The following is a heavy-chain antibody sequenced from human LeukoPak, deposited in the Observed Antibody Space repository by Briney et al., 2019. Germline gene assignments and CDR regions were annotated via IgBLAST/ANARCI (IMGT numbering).Heavy chain of an antibody. Sequence: GGSLRLSCAASGFTFSDYYMSWIRQAPGKELEWVSYISGSGNTITYAESVKGRFTISRDNAKNSLYLQMNSLRVEDTAVYYCARGYYSGYFGHWGQGTLVTVSS. J-gene: IGHJ4*02. CDR3: ARGYYSGYFGH. D-gene: IGHD2-15*01. CDR2: ISGSGNTI. V-gene: IGHV3-11*04. CDR1: GFTFSDYY.